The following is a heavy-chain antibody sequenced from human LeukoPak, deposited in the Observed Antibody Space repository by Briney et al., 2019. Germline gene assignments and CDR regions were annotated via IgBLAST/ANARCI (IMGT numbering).Heavy chain of an antibody. CDR3: AKEGSGWYRAFDI. D-gene: IGHD6-19*01. CDR1: GFTFDDYA. CDR2: ISWNSGSI. V-gene: IGHV3-9*01. Sequence: GGSLRLSCAASGFTFDDYAMHWVRHAPGKGLEWVSGISWNSGSIGYADSVKGRFTISRDNAKNSLYLQMNSLRAEDTALYYCAKEGSGWYRAFDIWGQGTMVTVSS. J-gene: IGHJ3*02.